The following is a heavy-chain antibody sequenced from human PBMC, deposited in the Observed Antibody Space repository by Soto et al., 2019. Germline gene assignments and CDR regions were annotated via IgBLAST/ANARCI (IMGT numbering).Heavy chain of an antibody. CDR1: GTSDLGDY. CDR3: AREVSSFGSNHFDS. J-gene: IGHJ4*02. CDR2: IYYTGTT. V-gene: IGHV4-59*02. Sequence: ATLSPSGTVSGTSDLGDYWPWIREPPGKGLEWIGYIYYTGTTKYNPPLKSRVTISVDTSKNQFSLRLSSVTAADTAVYYCAREVSSFGSNHFDSWGQGALVTVSS. D-gene: IGHD3-10*01.